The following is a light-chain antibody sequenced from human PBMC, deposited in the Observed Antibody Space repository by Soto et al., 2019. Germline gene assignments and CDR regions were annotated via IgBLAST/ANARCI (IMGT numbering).Light chain of an antibody. J-gene: IGKJ5*01. CDR1: QSVSSRY. CDR3: QQFGSSIPHT. CDR2: GTS. Sequence: EIVLTQSPGTLSLSPVERATLSCMASQSVSSRYLAWFQHKPGQAPRLLISGTSSRATGIPDRFSGSGSGTDFTLTISRLEPEDFGVYYCQQFGSSIPHTFGQGTRLEIK. V-gene: IGKV3-20*01.